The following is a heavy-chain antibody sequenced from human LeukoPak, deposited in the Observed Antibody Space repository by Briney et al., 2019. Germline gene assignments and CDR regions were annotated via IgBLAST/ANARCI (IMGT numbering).Heavy chain of an antibody. CDR3: AKITEWLSPYYYGMDV. CDR1: GFTFSSYA. Sequence: PGGSLRLSCTASGFTFSSYAMNWVRQAPGEGLEWVSAISSSGDYTYYADSVKGRFTISRDNSKNTLYLQMNSLRAEDTAVYYCAKITEWLSPYYYGMDVWGQGTTVTVSS. J-gene: IGHJ6*02. D-gene: IGHD3-3*01. V-gene: IGHV3-23*01. CDR2: ISSSGDYT.